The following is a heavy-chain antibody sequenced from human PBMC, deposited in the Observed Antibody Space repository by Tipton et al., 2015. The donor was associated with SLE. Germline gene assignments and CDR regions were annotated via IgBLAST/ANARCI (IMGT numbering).Heavy chain of an antibody. Sequence: TLSLTCTVSGGSISGHYWSWIRQSPGKGLEWIGYIYHTGSTNYSPPFKSRVTMSVDTSNNQFSLKLNSVTAADTAVYYCARERSSSYDAFDIWGQGTKVTVSS. J-gene: IGHJ3*02. D-gene: IGHD6-13*01. V-gene: IGHV4-59*11. CDR2: IYHTGST. CDR1: GGSISGHY. CDR3: ARERSSSYDAFDI.